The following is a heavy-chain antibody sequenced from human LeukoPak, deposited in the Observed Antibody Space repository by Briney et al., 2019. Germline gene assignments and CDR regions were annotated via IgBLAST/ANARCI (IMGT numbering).Heavy chain of an antibody. CDR3: AARPGDLAVPFDY. V-gene: IGHV3-23*01. J-gene: IGHJ4*02. Sequence: GGSLRLSCAASGFTFGTYAMTWVRQAPGKGLEWASLISGSGDITYYAHSLKDRFTISRDNSKNTLYLQMHSLRAEDTAVYYCAARPGDLAVPFDYWGQGTLVTVSS. CDR1: GFTFGTYA. D-gene: IGHD3-10*01. CDR2: ISGSGDIT.